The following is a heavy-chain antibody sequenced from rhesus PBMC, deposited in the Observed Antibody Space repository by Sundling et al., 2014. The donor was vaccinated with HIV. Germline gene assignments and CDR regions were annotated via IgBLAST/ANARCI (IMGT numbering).Heavy chain of an antibody. CDR1: GGPISGGYY. CDR2: IYSNGEST. CDR3: ARDLPVLVGVTWETY. V-gene: IGHV4S13*01. J-gene: IGHJ4*01. Sequence: QVQLQESDPGLVKPSETLALTCAVSGGPISGGYYWSWIRQSPGKGLEWIGGIYSNGESTNYNPSLKSRVTISKDTSKNHLSLRLTSLTAADTAVYYCARDLPVLVGVTWETYWGQGVLVTVSS. D-gene: IGHD3-22*01.